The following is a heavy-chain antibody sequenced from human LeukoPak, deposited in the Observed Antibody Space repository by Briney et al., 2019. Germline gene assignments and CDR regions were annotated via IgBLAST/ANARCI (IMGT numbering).Heavy chain of an antibody. CDR2: ISAYNGNT. V-gene: IGHV1-18*01. D-gene: IGHD1-26*01. Sequence: ASVKDSCKASGYTFTSYGISWVRQAPGQGLEWMGWISAYNGNTNYAQKLQGRVTMTTDTSTSTAYMELRSLRSDDTAVYYCARGAIVGATTHYYYYMDVWGKGTTVTVSS. J-gene: IGHJ6*03. CDR3: ARGAIVGATTHYYYYMDV. CDR1: GYTFTSYG.